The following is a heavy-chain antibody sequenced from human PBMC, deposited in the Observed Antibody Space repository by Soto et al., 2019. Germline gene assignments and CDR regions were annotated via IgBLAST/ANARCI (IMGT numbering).Heavy chain of an antibody. Sequence: EVQLVESGGGLVKPGGSLRLSCAASGFTFSSYGMNWVRQTPGKGLEWVSSISSTSNYIYYADSVKGRFTISRDNAKNSLYLQMNSLRAEDTAVYYCARDQDTSLAIYYYYGMDVWGQWTTVTVSS. J-gene: IGHJ6*02. D-gene: IGHD5-18*01. V-gene: IGHV3-21*01. CDR2: ISSTSNYI. CDR3: ARDQDTSLAIYYYYGMDV. CDR1: GFTFSSYG.